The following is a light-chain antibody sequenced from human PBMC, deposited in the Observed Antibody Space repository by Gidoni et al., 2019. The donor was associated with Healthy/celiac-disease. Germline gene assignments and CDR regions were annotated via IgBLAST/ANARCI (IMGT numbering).Light chain of an antibody. J-gene: IGKJ2*03. CDR3: QQYKS. V-gene: IGKV3-20*01. Sequence: EIVLTQSPGTLSLSPGERATLSCRASQSVSSSYLAWYQQKPGQAPRLLIYGASSRATGIPDRFSGSGSGTDFTLTISRLEPEDFAVYYCQQYKSFGRGPSWRSN. CDR1: QSVSSSY. CDR2: GAS.